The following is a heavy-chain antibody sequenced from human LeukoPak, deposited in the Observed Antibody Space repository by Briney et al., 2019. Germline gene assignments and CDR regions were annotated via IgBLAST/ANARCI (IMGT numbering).Heavy chain of an antibody. Sequence: SETLSLTCTVSGGSISIYYWSWIRQPAGKGLEWIGRIYNSGSTNINPSLKSRVTMSVDTSKNQFSLKLSSVTAADTAVYYCASSDSSGYYVDYWGQGTLVTVSS. CDR3: ASSDSSGYYVDY. CDR1: GGSISIYY. J-gene: IGHJ4*02. V-gene: IGHV4-4*07. D-gene: IGHD3-22*01. CDR2: IYNSGST.